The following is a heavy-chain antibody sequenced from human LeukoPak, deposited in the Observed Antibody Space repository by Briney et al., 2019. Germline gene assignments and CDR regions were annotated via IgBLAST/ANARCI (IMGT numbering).Heavy chain of an antibody. CDR2: INPSGGST. Sequence: GASVKVSCKVSGYTLTELSMHWVRQAPGHGLEWMGIINPSGGSTSYAQKFQGRVTMTRDTSTSTVYMELSSLRSEDTAVYYCARAYDFPDYWGQGTLVTVSS. J-gene: IGHJ4*02. V-gene: IGHV1-46*01. D-gene: IGHD3-3*01. CDR1: GYTLTELS. CDR3: ARAYDFPDY.